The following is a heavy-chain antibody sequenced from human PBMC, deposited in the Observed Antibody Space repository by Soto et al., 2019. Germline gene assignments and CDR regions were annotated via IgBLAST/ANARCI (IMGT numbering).Heavy chain of an antibody. V-gene: IGHV3-66*01. CDR1: GFTVSSNY. CDR3: ASPGIVATIAGDYYFDY. Sequence: GGSLRLSCAASGFTVSSNYMSWVRQAPGKGLEWVSVIYSGGSTYYADSVKGRFTISRDNSKNTLYLQMNSLRAEDTAVYYCASPGIVATIAGDYYFDYWGQGTLVTVSS. D-gene: IGHD5-12*01. J-gene: IGHJ4*02. CDR2: IYSGGST.